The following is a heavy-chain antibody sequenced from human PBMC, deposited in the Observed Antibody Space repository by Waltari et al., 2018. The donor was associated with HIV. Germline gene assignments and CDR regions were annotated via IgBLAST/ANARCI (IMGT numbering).Heavy chain of an antibody. D-gene: IGHD2-15*01. CDR1: GDSISSSHYY. V-gene: IGHV4-39*01. CDR3: ARGAGGPGKFDS. CDR2: MYYSGLT. Sequence: QLQLQESGPGLVKPSETMSLTCTVSGDSISSSHYYWGWIRQPPGKGLEWIGSMYYSGLTYYNPSLKSRVTISVDTSKNQFSLKLSSVTAADTAVYYCARGAGGPGKFDSWGQGTLVTVSS. J-gene: IGHJ4*02.